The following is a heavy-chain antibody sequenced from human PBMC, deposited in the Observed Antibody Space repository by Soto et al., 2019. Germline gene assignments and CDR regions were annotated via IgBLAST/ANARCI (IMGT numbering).Heavy chain of an antibody. J-gene: IGHJ6*02. CDR2: LTGSGVTT. V-gene: IGHV3-23*01. CDR3: AKVREGYDSSGYYYYYYGMDV. CDR1: GFTFRKYA. D-gene: IGHD3-22*01. Sequence: PGGSLRLSCAASGFTFRKYAMSWVRQAPGKGLEWVSLLTGSGVTTYYADSVKGRLTISRDNSKNTLNLQMNSLRAEDTAIYYCAKVREGYDSSGYYYYYYGMDVWGQGTTVTVSS.